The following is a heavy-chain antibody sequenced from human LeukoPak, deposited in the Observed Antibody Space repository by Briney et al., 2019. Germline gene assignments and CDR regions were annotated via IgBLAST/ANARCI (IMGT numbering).Heavy chain of an antibody. V-gene: IGHV4-4*07. CDR3: ARDFAVYCGGDCYAL. CDR1: GGSISSYY. D-gene: IGHD2-21*02. J-gene: IGHJ4*02. CDR2: IYTSGST. Sequence: PSETLSLTCTVSGGSISSYYWTWIRQPAGKGLEWIGRIYTSGSTNYNPSLKSRVTMSVDTSKNQFSLKLRSVTAADTAVYYCARDFAVYCGGDCYALWGQGTLVTVSS.